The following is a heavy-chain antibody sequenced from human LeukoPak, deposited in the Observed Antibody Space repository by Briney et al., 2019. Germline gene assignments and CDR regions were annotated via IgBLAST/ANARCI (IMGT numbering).Heavy chain of an antibody. CDR3: AKDRLDRRRISSYYYDSSGPDY. CDR1: GFTFSSYG. V-gene: IGHV3-30*02. D-gene: IGHD3-22*01. CDR2: IRYDGNNK. Sequence: GGSLRLSCAASGFTFSSYGMHWVRQAPGKGLEWVAFIRYDGNNKYYADSVKGRFTISRDNSKNTLYQQMNSLRAEDTAVYYCAKDRLDRRRISSYYYDSSGPDYWGQGTLVTVSS. J-gene: IGHJ4*02.